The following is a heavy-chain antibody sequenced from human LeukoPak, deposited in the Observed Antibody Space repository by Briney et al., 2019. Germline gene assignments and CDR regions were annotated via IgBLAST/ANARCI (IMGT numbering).Heavy chain of an antibody. D-gene: IGHD1-26*01. J-gene: IGHJ4*02. Sequence: ASVKVSCKASGYTFTSYAMNWVRQAPGQGLEWMGWMNPNSGNTGYAQKFQGRVTMTRNTSISTAYMELSSLRSEDTAVYYCARVAEWDQNDYWGQGTLVTVSS. V-gene: IGHV1-8*02. CDR3: ARVAEWDQNDY. CDR1: GYTFTSYA. CDR2: MNPNSGNT.